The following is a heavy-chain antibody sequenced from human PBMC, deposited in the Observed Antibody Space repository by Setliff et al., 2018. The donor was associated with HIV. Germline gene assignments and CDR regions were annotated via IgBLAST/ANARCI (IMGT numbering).Heavy chain of an antibody. Sequence: SSETLSLTCTVSGYSISSGYYWGWIRQPPGKGLEWIGEISQSGTTHYNPSLKRRVAISEDTSKSQLSMKLTSVAAADTAIYYCARGKGGIDGPVEFDNWGQGTPVTVSS. CDR3: ARGKGGIDGPVEFDN. D-gene: IGHD1-1*01. V-gene: IGHV4-38-2*02. CDR2: ISQSGTT. J-gene: IGHJ4*02. CDR1: GYSISSGYY.